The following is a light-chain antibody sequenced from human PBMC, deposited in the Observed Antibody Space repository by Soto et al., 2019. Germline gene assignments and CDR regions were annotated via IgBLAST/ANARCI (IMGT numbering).Light chain of an antibody. CDR1: QSVSSAY. CDR3: QQYGSSSTWT. Sequence: PGERATLSRRASQSVSSAYLAWYQHKPGQPPTLLIYAASSRVTGIPDRFSGSGSGTDFTLTISRLEPEDFAVYYCQQYGSSSTWTFGQGTKVEIK. V-gene: IGKV3-20*01. J-gene: IGKJ1*01. CDR2: AAS.